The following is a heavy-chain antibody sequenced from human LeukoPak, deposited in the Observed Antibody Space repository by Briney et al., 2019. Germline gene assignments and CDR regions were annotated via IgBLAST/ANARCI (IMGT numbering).Heavy chain of an antibody. J-gene: IGHJ4*02. CDR1: GYTLTNYG. V-gene: IGHV1-18*01. Sequence: ATVKVSCKASGYTLTNYGINWVRQAPGQGLEWMGWISAYNGNTNYAQKLQGRVTMTTDTSTSTAYMELRRLRSDDTAVYYCARDPNRVTAIPGYWGQGTLVTVSS. CDR2: ISAYNGNT. CDR3: ARDPNRVTAIPGY. D-gene: IGHD2-21*02.